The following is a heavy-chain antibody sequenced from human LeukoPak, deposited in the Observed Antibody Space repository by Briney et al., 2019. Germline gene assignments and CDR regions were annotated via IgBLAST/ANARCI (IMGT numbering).Heavy chain of an antibody. J-gene: IGHJ4*02. CDR3: ATDGYLFGGSSLDY. CDR1: GISFSYAW. V-gene: IGHV3-15*01. Sequence: GGSLRLSCAASGISFSYAWMGWVRQAPGKGLEWVGRIKTKTDGGTTDYAAPVKGRFTISRDGSKNTLYLQMNSLKAEDTAVYYCATDGYLFGGSSLDYWGQGTLVTVSS. D-gene: IGHD6-6*01. CDR2: IKTKTDGGTT.